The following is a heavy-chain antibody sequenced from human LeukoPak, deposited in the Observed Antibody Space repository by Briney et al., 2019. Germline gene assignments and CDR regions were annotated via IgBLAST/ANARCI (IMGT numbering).Heavy chain of an antibody. D-gene: IGHD3-10*01. V-gene: IGHV4-39*01. J-gene: IGHJ5*02. CDR2: VYYSGST. CDR1: GGSISSSSYY. CDR3: ARLRGNWFDP. Sequence: SETLSLTCTVSGGSISSSSYYWGWIRQPPGKGLEWIGSVYYSGSTYYNPSLKSRVTISVDPSKNQFSLKLSSVTAADTAVYYCARLRGNWFDPWGQGTLVTVSS.